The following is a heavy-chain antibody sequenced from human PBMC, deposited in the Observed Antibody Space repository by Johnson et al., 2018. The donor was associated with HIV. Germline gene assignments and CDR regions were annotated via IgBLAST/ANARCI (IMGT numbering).Heavy chain of an antibody. CDR1: GFTFSNYA. J-gene: IGHJ3*01. D-gene: IGHD1-26*01. CDR2: ISWNGAYT. CDR3: AKDPPGS. V-gene: IGHV3-20*04. Sequence: VQLVESGGDLVKPGGSLRLSCAASGFTFSNYAMHWVRQAPGKGLEWVSGISWNGAYTGCADSVKGRFTISRDNAKNSLYLQMNSLRPEDTALYYCAKDPPGSWGQGTMVTVSS.